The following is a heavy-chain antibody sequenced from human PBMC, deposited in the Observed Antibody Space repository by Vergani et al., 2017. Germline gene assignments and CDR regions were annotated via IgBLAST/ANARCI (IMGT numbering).Heavy chain of an antibody. V-gene: IGHV3-48*01. CDR3: ARGGSVDYPSYWFDP. CDR1: GFTFSSYS. CDR2: ISSSSSTI. J-gene: IGHJ5*02. D-gene: IGHD3-10*01. Sequence: EVQLVESGGGLVQPGGSLRLSCAASGFTFSSYSMNWVRQAPGKGLEWVSYISSSSSTIYYADSVKGRFTISRDNAKNSLYLQMNSLRAEDTAVYYCARGGSVDYPSYWFDPWGQGTLVTVSS.